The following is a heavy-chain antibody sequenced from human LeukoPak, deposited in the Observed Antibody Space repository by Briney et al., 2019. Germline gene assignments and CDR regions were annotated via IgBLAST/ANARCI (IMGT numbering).Heavy chain of an antibody. Sequence: SETLSLTCTVSGGSISTYYWSWIRQPPGKGLEWIGYIYYSGSTNYSPSLQSRVTISVDTSRNQFSLRLISVAAADTAMYYCARSGTKTNGFDYWGQGTLVTVSS. CDR1: GGSISTYY. CDR3: ARSGTKTNGFDY. CDR2: IYYSGST. V-gene: IGHV4-59*01. J-gene: IGHJ4*02. D-gene: IGHD2-8*01.